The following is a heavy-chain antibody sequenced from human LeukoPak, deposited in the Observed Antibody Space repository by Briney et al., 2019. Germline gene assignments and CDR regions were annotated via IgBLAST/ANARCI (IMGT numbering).Heavy chain of an antibody. J-gene: IGHJ3*02. D-gene: IGHD3-22*01. Sequence: GASVKVSCKASGYTFTSYGISWVRQAPGQGLEWMGWISAYNGNTNYAQKLQGRVTMTTDTSTSTAYMELRSLRSDDTAVYYCARAATMIVVDDAFDIWGQGTMVTVSS. V-gene: IGHV1-18*01. CDR2: ISAYNGNT. CDR3: ARAATMIVVDDAFDI. CDR1: GYTFTSYG.